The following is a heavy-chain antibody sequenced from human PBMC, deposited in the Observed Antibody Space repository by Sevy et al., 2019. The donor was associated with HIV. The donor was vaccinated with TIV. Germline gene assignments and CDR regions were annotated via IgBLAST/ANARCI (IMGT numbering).Heavy chain of an antibody. Sequence: GGSLRLSCAASGFSFSSYGMHWVRQAPGKGLEWMSYIQYDGSNKDYADSVKGRFTISRDNSKKTLYLQMNSLRGEDTGVFYCVKEGGGEGGDHWGQGTLVTVSS. CDR1: GFSFSSYG. J-gene: IGHJ4*02. CDR3: VKEGGGEGGDH. D-gene: IGHD2-21*01. CDR2: IQYDGSNK. V-gene: IGHV3-30*02.